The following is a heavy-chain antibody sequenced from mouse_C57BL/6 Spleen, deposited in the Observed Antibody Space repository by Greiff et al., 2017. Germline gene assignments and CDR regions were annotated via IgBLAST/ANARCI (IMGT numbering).Heavy chain of an antibody. CDR1: GYAFSSSW. CDR3: ARGGFDY. J-gene: IGHJ2*01. CDR2: IYPGDGDT. V-gene: IGHV1-82*01. Sequence: QVQLQQSGPELVQPGASVKISCKASGYAFSSSWMNWVKQRPGKGLEWIGRIYPGDGDTNYNGKFKGKATLTADKSSRPAYMQLSSLTSEDSAVSVCARGGFDYWGQGTTLTVSS.